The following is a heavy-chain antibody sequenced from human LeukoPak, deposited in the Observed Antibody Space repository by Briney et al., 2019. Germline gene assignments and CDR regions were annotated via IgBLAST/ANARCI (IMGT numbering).Heavy chain of an antibody. CDR2: INHSGST. V-gene: IGHV4-34*01. CDR1: GGSFSGYY. CDR3: ARGKWLLLTWFDP. Sequence: SETLSLTCAVSGGSFSGYYWSWIRQPPGKGLEWIGEINHSGSTNYNPSLKSRVTISVDTSKNQFSLKLSSVTAADTAVYYCARGKWLLLTWFDPWGQGTLVTVSS. J-gene: IGHJ5*02. D-gene: IGHD2-15*01.